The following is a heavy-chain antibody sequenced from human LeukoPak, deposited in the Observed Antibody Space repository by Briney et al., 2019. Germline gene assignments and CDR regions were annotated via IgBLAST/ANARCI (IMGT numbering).Heavy chain of an antibody. CDR2: ISSGGRTI. CDR1: GFTFSSYW. V-gene: IGHV3-48*04. J-gene: IGHJ4*02. Sequence: GGSLRLSCAASGFTFSSYWMSWVRQAPGKGLEWVSYISSGGRTIYYANSVKGRFTISRDNAKNSVYLQMHSLRAEDTAIYFCARSRPVDYWGQGTLVTVSS. CDR3: ARSRPVDY.